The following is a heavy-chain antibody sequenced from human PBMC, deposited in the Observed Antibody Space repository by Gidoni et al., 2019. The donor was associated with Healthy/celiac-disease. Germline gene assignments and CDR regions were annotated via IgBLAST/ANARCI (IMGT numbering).Heavy chain of an antibody. CDR3: AKAPSPLFGEDYFDY. CDR2: ISWNSGSI. CDR1: GLPFDDSA. Sequence: EVQLVESGGGWVQPGRSLRLSCAASGLPFDDSAMHWVRQAPGKGLEWVSGISWNSGSIGYADSVKGRFTISRDNAKNSLYLQMNSLRAEDTALYYCAKAPSPLFGEDYFDYWGQGTLVTVSS. D-gene: IGHD3-16*01. J-gene: IGHJ4*02. V-gene: IGHV3-9*01.